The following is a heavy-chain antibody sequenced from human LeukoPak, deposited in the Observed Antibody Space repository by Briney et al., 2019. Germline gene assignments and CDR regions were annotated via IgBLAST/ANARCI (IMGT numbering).Heavy chain of an antibody. CDR1: GFTFSSYG. CDR2: ISGSGDST. J-gene: IGHJ4*02. Sequence: GGSLRLSCAASGFTFSSYGMSWVRQAPGKGLKGVSAISGSGDSTNYADSVKGRFTISRDNSKNTLYLQTNSLRAEDTAVYYCAKDRYSSWYLTLDYWGQGAPVTVSS. D-gene: IGHD6-13*01. CDR3: AKDRYSSWYLTLDY. V-gene: IGHV3-23*01.